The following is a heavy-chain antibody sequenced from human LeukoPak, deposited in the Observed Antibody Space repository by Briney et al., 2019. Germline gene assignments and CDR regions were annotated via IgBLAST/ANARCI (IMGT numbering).Heavy chain of an antibody. CDR2: IYYSGST. D-gene: IGHD3-22*01. Sequence: SETLSLTCTVSGGSISSSSYYWGWIRRPPGKGLEWIGSIYYSGSTYYNPSLKSRVTISVDTSKNQFSLKLSSVTAADTAVYYCARVHSTDYHSDYWGQGTLVTVSS. CDR1: GGSISSSSYY. CDR3: ARVHSTDYHSDY. V-gene: IGHV4-39*07. J-gene: IGHJ4*02.